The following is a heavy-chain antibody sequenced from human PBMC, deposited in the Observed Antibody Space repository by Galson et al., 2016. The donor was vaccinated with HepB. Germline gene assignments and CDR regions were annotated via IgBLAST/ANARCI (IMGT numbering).Heavy chain of an antibody. J-gene: IGHJ6*04. CDR2: IYTHGDT. Sequence: SLRLSCAASGFSFSNYDMYWVRHAPGKGLEWVSSIYTHGDTYYQDSVEGRFAVSRENAKNSLYLHMNSLRAGDTAVYYCVRGSYSSDWYRTSAYDFGMDVWGKGTPVTVSS. CDR1: GFSFSNYD. CDR3: VRGSYSSDWYRTSAYDFGMDV. D-gene: IGHD6-19*01. V-gene: IGHV3-13*01.